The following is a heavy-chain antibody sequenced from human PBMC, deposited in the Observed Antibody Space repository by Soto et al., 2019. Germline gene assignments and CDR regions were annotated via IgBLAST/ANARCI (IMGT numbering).Heavy chain of an antibody. CDR3: ARNTDDILTGYSISFDL. CDR2: IYYSGST. Sequence: ETLSLTCAVYGGSFSGYYWSWIRQAPGKGLEWIGYIYYSGSTNYNPSLKSRVTISVDTSKNQFSLKLSSVTAADTAVYYCARNTDDILTGYSISFDLWGRGTQVTVSS. V-gene: IGHV4-59*01. D-gene: IGHD3-9*01. CDR1: GGSFSGYY. J-gene: IGHJ2*01.